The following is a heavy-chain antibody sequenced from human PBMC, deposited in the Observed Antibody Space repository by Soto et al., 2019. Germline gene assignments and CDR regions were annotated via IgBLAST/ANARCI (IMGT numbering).Heavy chain of an antibody. V-gene: IGHV1-2*04. D-gene: IGHD6-13*01. CDR3: ARDSQQQLVLDC. CDR1: GYTFTGYY. J-gene: IGHJ4*02. CDR2: INPNSGGT. Sequence: ASVKVSCKASGYTFTGYYMHWVRQAPGQGLEWMGWINPNSGGTNYAQKFQGWVTMTRVTSISTAYMELSRLRSDDTAVYYCARDSQQQLVLDCWGQGTLVTVSS.